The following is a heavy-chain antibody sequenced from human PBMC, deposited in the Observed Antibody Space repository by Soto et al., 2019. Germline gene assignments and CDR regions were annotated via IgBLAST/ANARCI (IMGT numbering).Heavy chain of an antibody. V-gene: IGHV3-30-3*01. CDR1: GFTFSSYA. J-gene: IGHJ4*02. Sequence: QVQLVESGGGVVQPGRSLRLSCAASGFTFSSYAMHWVRQAPGKGLEWVAIISYDGSNKYYADSVKGRFTISRDNSKSTLFLQMNSLRAEDTAVYYGARMDGSGYYGSYFDYWGQGTLVTVSS. CDR2: ISYDGSNK. CDR3: ARMDGSGYYGSYFDY. D-gene: IGHD3-22*01.